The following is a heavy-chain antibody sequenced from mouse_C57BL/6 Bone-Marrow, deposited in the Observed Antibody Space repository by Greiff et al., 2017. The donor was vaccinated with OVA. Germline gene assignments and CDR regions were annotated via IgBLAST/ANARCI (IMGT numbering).Heavy chain of an antibody. Sequence: QVQLQQSGPELVKPGASVKISCKASGYAFSSSWMNWVKQRPGKGLEWIGRIYPGDGDTNYNGKFKGKATLTADKSSSTAYMQLSSLTSEDSAVYFCARVGDPYAMDYWGQGTSVTVSS. CDR2: IYPGDGDT. CDR1: GYAFSSSW. V-gene: IGHV1-82*01. J-gene: IGHJ4*01. CDR3: ARVGDPYAMDY. D-gene: IGHD2-13*01.